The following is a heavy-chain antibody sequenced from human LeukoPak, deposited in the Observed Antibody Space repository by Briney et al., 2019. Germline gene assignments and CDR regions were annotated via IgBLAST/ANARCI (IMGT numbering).Heavy chain of an antibody. CDR3: ARGGGQDSLVAFDY. D-gene: IGHD3-16*01. V-gene: IGHV3-23*01. CDR2: MSGSGGST. Sequence: GGSLRLSCAASGFTFSSYAMSWVRQAPGKGLEWVSGMSGSGGSTYYADAVKGRFIISRDNAKNSPYLQMNSLRAEDTAVYYCARGGGQDSLVAFDYWGQGTLVTVSS. CDR1: GFTFSSYA. J-gene: IGHJ4*02.